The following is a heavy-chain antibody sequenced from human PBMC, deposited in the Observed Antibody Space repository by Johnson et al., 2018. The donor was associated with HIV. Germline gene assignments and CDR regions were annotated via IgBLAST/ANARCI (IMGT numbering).Heavy chain of an antibody. J-gene: IGHJ3*02. CDR3: ARVLWLVLGAFDI. Sequence: VQLVESGGGVVQPGRSLRLSCAASGFTVSSNYMSWVRQAPGKGLEWVSVIYSGGSTYYADSVKGRFTISRDNSKNTLYLQMNSLRAEDTAVYYCARVLWLVLGAFDIWGQGTMVTVSS. D-gene: IGHD6-19*01. CDR1: GFTVSSNY. CDR2: IYSGGST. V-gene: IGHV3-66*01.